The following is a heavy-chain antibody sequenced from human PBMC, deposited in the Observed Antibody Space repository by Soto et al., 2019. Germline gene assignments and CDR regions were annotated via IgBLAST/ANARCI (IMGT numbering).Heavy chain of an antibody. CDR3: ATSYYDSRRPSYYFDY. V-gene: IGHV1-69*13. D-gene: IGHD3-22*01. J-gene: IGHJ4*02. CDR2: VIPIFGTA. CDR1: VCPFSRYS. Sequence: SVKVSCKASVCPFSRYSIRWLRPAPGHGLEWMGGVIPIFGTANYAQKLQGRVTITADDSTRTAYMELSSLRSEDTAVYYCATSYYDSRRPSYYFDYWGQGTLVTVSS.